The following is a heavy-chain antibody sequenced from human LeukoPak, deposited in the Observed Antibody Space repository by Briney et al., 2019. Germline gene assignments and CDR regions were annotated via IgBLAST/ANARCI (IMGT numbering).Heavy chain of an antibody. CDR1: GFTFSSYS. Sequence: GGSLRLSCAVSGFTFSSYSMNWVRQAPGKGLEWVSSISSSSSYIYYADSVKGRFTISRDNAKNSLYLQMNSLRVDDTAVYYCAKSGSSVFWSWGQGTLVTVSS. V-gene: IGHV3-21*04. CDR2: ISSSSSYI. CDR3: AKSGSSVFWS. D-gene: IGHD3-3*02. J-gene: IGHJ5*02.